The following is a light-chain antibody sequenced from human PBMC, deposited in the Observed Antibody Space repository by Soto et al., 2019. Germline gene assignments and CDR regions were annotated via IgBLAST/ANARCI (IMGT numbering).Light chain of an antibody. CDR1: QSVLYSSTNKNY. CDR2: WAS. V-gene: IGKV4-1*01. CDR3: QQYYSTPIT. Sequence: DIVMTQSPDSLAVSLGERATINCKSSQSVLYSSTNKNYLAWYQQKPGQPPKLLIYWASTRQSGVPDRFSGSGSGTDFTLTISSLQAEDVVVYYCQQYYSTPITFGQGTRLEIK. J-gene: IGKJ5*01.